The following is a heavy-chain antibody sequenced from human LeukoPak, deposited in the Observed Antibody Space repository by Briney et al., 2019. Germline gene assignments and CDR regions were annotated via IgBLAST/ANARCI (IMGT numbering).Heavy chain of an antibody. V-gene: IGHV1-69*06. CDR1: GGTFSSYA. Sequence: SVKVSCKASGGTFSSYAISWVRQAPGQGLEWMGGIIPIFGTAIYAQKFQGRVTMTEDTSTDTAYMELSSLRSEDTAVYYCATGGVYSSSWYYFDYWGQGTLVTVSS. D-gene: IGHD6-13*01. J-gene: IGHJ4*02. CDR3: ATGGVYSSSWYYFDY. CDR2: IIPIFGTA.